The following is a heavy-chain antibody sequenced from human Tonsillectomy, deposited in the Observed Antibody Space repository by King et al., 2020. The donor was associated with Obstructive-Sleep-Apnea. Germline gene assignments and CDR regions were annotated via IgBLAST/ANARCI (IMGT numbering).Heavy chain of an antibody. Sequence: ITLKESGPTLVKPTQTLTLTCTFSGFSLSSSGVGVGWIRQPPGKALEWLALIYWDDDKRYSPPLKSRLTVTKDTSKNQVVLTLTNMEPVDTATYYCANTGATILSQFYFDYWGQGTLVTVSS. V-gene: IGHV2-5*02. CDR3: ANTGATILSQFYFDY. CDR2: IYWDDDK. D-gene: IGHD5-12*01. CDR1: GFSLSSSGVG. J-gene: IGHJ4*02.